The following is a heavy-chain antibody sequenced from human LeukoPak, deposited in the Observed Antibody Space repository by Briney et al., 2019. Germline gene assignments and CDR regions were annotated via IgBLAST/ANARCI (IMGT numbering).Heavy chain of an antibody. CDR2: FDGNGPNT. CDR3: AKPRTTGLGWAQFDY. Sequence: GGSLRLSCAASGFTFSSFAMTWVRQAPGKGLEWASGFDGNGPNTYYADSVKGRWTISRDNSRNTLYLELNSLRPEDTAIYYCAKPRTTGLGWAQFDYWGQGSLVTVSS. J-gene: IGHJ4*02. D-gene: IGHD2-8*02. V-gene: IGHV3-23*01. CDR1: GFTFSSFA.